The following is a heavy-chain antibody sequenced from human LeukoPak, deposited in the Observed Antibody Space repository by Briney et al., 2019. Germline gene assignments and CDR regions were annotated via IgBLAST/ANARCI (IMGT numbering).Heavy chain of an antibody. CDR3: ARVGLGYGYFDY. V-gene: IGHV4-30-4*08. CDR2: IYYSGST. D-gene: IGHD5-18*01. J-gene: IGHJ4*02. CDR1: GGSIRSGDYY. Sequence: SETLSLTCTVSGGSIRSGDYYWSWIRQPPGKGLEWIGYIYYSGSTYYNPSLKSRVTISVDTSKNQFSLKLSSVTAADTAVYYCARVGLGYGYFDYWGQGTLVTVSS.